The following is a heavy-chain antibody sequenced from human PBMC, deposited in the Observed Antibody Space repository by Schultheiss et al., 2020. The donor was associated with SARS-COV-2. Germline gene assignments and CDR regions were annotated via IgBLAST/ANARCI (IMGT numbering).Heavy chain of an antibody. CDR3: ARFMTTVTTPYYYYYYGMDV. CDR2: INHSGST. Sequence: SETLSLTCTVSGGSISSYYWSWIRQPPGKGLEWIGEINHSGSTNYNPSLKSRVTISVDTSKNQFSLKLSSVTAADTAVYYCARFMTTVTTPYYYYYYGMDVWGQGTTVTVSS. V-gene: IGHV4-34*01. J-gene: IGHJ6*02. D-gene: IGHD4-17*01. CDR1: GGSISSYY.